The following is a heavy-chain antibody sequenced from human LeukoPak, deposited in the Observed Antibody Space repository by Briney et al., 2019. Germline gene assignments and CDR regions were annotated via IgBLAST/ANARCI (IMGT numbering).Heavy chain of an antibody. CDR1: GFTFSSYA. J-gene: IGHJ3*02. D-gene: IGHD5-24*01. V-gene: IGHV3-23*01. CDR3: AKKGGRDGYSDAFDI. CDR2: ISGSGGST. Sequence: GGSLRLSCAASGFTFSSYAMSWVRQAPGKGLEWVSAISGSGGSTYYADSVKGRFTISRDNSKNTLYLQMNSLRAEDTAAYYCAKKGGRDGYSDAFDIWGQGTMVTVSS.